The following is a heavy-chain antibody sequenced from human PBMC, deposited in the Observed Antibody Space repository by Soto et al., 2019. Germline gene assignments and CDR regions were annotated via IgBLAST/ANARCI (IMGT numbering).Heavy chain of an antibody. D-gene: IGHD2-8*01. J-gene: IGHJ4*02. CDR2: ISGSGDTT. V-gene: IGHV3-23*01. CDR1: GFTFSSYV. CDR3: AKAYCTSRTCYSPDT. Sequence: EVQLLESGGGLVQPGGSLRLSCAASGFTFSSYVMSWVRQAPGKGLEWVSLISGSGDTTYYADSVKGRFTVSRDNSKNTLVLQMNSLRAEDTALYYCAKAYCTSRTCYSPDTWGQGALVTGSS.